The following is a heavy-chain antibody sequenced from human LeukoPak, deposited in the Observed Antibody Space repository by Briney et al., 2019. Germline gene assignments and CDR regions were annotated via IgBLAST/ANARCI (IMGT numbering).Heavy chain of an antibody. V-gene: IGHV1-18*04. J-gene: IGHJ5*02. CDR1: GYTFTGYY. CDR2: ISAYNGNT. Sequence: ASVKVSCKASGYTFTGYYMHWVRQAPGQGLEWMGWISAYNGNTNYAQKLQGRVAMTTDTSTSTAYMELRSLRSDDTAVYYCARDPYYYDSSGYYYAWGQGTLVTVSS. D-gene: IGHD3-22*01. CDR3: ARDPYYYDSSGYYYA.